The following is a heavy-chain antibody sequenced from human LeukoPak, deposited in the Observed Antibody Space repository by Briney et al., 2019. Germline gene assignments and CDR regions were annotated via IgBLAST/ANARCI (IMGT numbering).Heavy chain of an antibody. CDR3: ARDSLYCSGGSCYSEGLDY. D-gene: IGHD2-15*01. J-gene: IGHJ4*02. Sequence: GGSLRLSCAASGFTVSSNYMSWVRQAPGKGLEWVSVIYSGGSTYYADSVKGRFTISRDNSKNTLYLQMNSLRAEDTAVYYCARDSLYCSGGSCYSEGLDYWGQGTLVTVSS. V-gene: IGHV3-53*01. CDR1: GFTVSSNY. CDR2: IYSGGST.